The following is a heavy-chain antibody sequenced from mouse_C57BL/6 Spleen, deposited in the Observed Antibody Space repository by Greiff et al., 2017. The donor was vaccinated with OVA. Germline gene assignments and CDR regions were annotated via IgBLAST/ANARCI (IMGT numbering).Heavy chain of an antibody. D-gene: IGHD1-1*01. CDR2: IYPRSGNT. Sequence: VQLQQSGAELARPGASVKLSCKASGYTFTSFGISWVKQRTGQGLKWIGEIYPRSGNTYYNEKFKGKATLTADKSSSTAYMELRSLTSEDSAVYVCATNYYGSYWYFDVWGTGTTVTVSS. J-gene: IGHJ1*03. V-gene: IGHV1-81*01. CDR3: ATNYYGSYWYFDV. CDR1: GYTFTSFG.